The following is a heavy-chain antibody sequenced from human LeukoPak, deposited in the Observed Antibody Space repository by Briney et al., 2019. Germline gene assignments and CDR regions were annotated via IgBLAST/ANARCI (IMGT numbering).Heavy chain of an antibody. J-gene: IGHJ4*02. CDR2: IIPIFGTA. Sequence: ASVKVSCKASGGTFSNYAISWVRQAPGQGLEWMGGIIPIFGTANYAQKFQGRVTITADESTSTAYMELSSLRSEDTAVYYCARLHYYDSSGYTPRDYWGQGTLVTVSS. CDR3: ARLHYYDSSGYTPRDY. CDR1: GGTFSNYA. D-gene: IGHD3-22*01. V-gene: IGHV1-69*13.